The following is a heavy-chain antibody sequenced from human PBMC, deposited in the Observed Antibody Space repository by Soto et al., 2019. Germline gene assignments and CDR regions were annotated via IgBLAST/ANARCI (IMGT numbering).Heavy chain of an antibody. CDR2: IKRKSEGGVT. D-gene: IGHD2-8*01. V-gene: IGHV3-15*07. Sequence: EEQVVESGGGFVKSGESLTLSCVVSDFIFSNAWINWVRQGAGKGLEWVGRIKRKSEGGVTEYPPPVKGRFAISRDDSKNMVILQMNSLKTEDTAVYYCAADSILTNDYGFDFWGQGTTVTVSS. J-gene: IGHJ3*01. CDR3: AADSILTNDYGFDF. CDR1: DFIFSNAW.